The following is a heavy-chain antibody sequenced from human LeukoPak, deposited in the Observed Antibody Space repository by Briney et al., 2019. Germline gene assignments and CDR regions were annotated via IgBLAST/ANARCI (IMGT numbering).Heavy chain of an antibody. J-gene: IGHJ3*02. Sequence: ASVKVSCKASGYTFTSYGISWVRQAPGQGLAWMGWISAYNGNTNYAQKLQGRVTMTTDTSTSTDYMELRSLRSDDTAVYYCARVATYYDILTGSDIWGQGTMVTVSS. CDR1: GYTFTSYG. D-gene: IGHD3-9*01. V-gene: IGHV1-18*01. CDR3: ARVATYYDILTGSDI. CDR2: ISAYNGNT.